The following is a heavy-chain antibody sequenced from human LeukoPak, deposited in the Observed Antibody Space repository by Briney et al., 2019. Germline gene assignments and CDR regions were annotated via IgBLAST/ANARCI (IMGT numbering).Heavy chain of an antibody. J-gene: IGHJ4*02. V-gene: IGHV3-23*01. D-gene: IGHD2-21*01. CDR2: ISGSGGST. Sequence: GGSLRLSCAASGFTFSSYAMSWVRQAPGKGLEWVSAISGSGGSTYYADSVKGRFTISRDNSKNTLYLQMNSLRAEDTAVYYCAKFLPTHIVVANYYFDYWGQGTLVSVSS. CDR1: GFTFSSYA. CDR3: AKFLPTHIVVANYYFDY.